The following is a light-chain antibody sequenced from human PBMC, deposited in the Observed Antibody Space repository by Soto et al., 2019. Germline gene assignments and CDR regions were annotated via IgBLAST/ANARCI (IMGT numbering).Light chain of an antibody. CDR3: QQYGRLPRT. CDR1: QSIDSTY. Sequence: EIVSTQFPGTLSLSPGERTTLSCRASQSIDSTYLAWYQQKPGQAPSLLIYAASTRVTGIPDRFSGSGSGTDFTLTISSLEPEDFAVYYCQQYGRLPRTFGQGTKVEVK. CDR2: AAS. J-gene: IGKJ1*01. V-gene: IGKV3-20*01.